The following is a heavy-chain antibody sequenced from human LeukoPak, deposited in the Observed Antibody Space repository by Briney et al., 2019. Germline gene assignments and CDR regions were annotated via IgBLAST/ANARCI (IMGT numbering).Heavy chain of an antibody. CDR1: GYTFTRYD. D-gene: IGHD5-24*01. Sequence: ASVKVSCKASGYTFTRYDINGVRQATGQGVEWMGWMNPNSGNTVYAQKFQGRVTMTRDTAISTAYMQLSSPRADDTAGYYCARGKDGYNYVPDSWGQGTLVTVSS. V-gene: IGHV1-8*01. CDR3: ARGKDGYNYVPDS. J-gene: IGHJ4*02. CDR2: MNPNSGNT.